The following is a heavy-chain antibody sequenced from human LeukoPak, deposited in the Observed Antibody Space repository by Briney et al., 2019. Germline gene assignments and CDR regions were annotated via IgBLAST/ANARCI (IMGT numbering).Heavy chain of an antibody. J-gene: IGHJ4*02. CDR1: GFTFSSYA. V-gene: IGHV3-23*01. D-gene: IGHD6-6*01. Sequence: GGSLRLSCAASGFTFSSYAMSWVRQAPGKGLEWVSAISGSGGSTYYADSVKGRFTISRDNSKNTLYRQINSLRAEDTAVYYCAKVLVEDKTYWGQGTLVTVSS. CDR2: ISGSGGST. CDR3: AKVLVEDKTY.